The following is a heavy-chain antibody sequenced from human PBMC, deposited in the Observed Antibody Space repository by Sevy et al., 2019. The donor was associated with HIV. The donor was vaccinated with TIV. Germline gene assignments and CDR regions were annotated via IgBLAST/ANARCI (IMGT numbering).Heavy chain of an antibody. CDR3: ATPRFDF. Sequence: GGSLRLSCEASGFDFSSHWMQWVRQAPGKGLVWVSRMNTDGSSTNYADSVKGRFTNSRDNAKNTLYLEMNNLRDEDTALYYCATPRFDFWGPGTLVTVSS. V-gene: IGHV3-74*01. J-gene: IGHJ4*02. CDR1: GFDFSSHW. CDR2: MNTDGSST.